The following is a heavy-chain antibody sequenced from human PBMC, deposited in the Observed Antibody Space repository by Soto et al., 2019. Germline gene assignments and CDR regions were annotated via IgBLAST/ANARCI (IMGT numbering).Heavy chain of an antibody. CDR3: ARDYSSGWYYFDY. V-gene: IGHV1-3*01. D-gene: IGHD6-19*01. CDR2: INAGNGNT. CDR1: GYTFTSYA. J-gene: IGHJ4*02. Sequence: QVQLVQSGAEVKKPGASVKVSCKASGYTFTSYAMHWVRQAPGQRREWMGWINAGNGNTKYSQKFEGRVTNNRDTYASTAYMELSSLRSEDTAVYYCARDYSSGWYYFDYWGQGTLVTVSS.